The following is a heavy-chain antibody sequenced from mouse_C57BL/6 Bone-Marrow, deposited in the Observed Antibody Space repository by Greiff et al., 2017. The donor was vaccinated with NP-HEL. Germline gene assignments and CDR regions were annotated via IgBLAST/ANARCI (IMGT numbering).Heavy chain of an antibody. D-gene: IGHD3-2*02. V-gene: IGHV1-19*01. J-gene: IGHJ4*01. Sequence: EVQLQQSGPVLVKPGASVKMSCKASGYTFTDYYMNWVKQSPGKSLEWIGVINPYNGGTSYNQKFKGKATLTVDKSSSTAYMELNSLTSEVSAVYYCARSQGYYAMDYWGQGTSVTVSS. CDR2: INPYNGGT. CDR3: ARSQGYYAMDY. CDR1: GYTFTDYY.